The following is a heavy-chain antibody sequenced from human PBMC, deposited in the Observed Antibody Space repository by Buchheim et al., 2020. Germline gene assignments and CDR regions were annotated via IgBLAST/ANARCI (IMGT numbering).Heavy chain of an antibody. V-gene: IGHV1-46*01. CDR1: GYSFTNYY. CDR2: INPTSTNT. CDR3: ARGAQQNNYYFDY. Sequence: QVQLVQSGAEVKKPGASVKVSCKTSGYSFTNYYMHWVRQAPGQGLERVGTINPTSTNTDYAQRFQGRVTMTSDTSTGTVYMELSSLRSEDTAVYYCARGAQQNNYYFDYWGQGTL. J-gene: IGHJ4*02. D-gene: IGHD1/OR15-1a*01.